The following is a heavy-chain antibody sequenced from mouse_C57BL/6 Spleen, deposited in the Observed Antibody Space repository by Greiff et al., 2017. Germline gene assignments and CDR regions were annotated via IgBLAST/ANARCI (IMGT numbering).Heavy chain of an antibody. J-gene: IGHJ1*03. CDR1: GYSFTDYN. D-gene: IGHD1-2*01. V-gene: IGHV1-39*01. Sequence: VQLQQSGPELVKPGASVKISCKASGYSFTDYNMTWVKQSNGKSLEWIGVINPNYGTTSYNQKFKGKATLTVDQSSSPDYMQLNIRTSEDSAVYDCARVGSILYFDVWGTGTTGTVSS. CDR2: INPNYGTT. CDR3: ARVGSILYFDV.